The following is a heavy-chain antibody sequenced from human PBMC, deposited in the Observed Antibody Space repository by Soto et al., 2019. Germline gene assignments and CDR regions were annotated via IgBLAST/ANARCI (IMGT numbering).Heavy chain of an antibody. D-gene: IGHD5-18*01. CDR2: INPSGGST. CDR3: ARDPGYSYGYN. V-gene: IGHV1-46*01. CDR1: GYTFSIYY. Sequence: ASVKVSCKASGYTFSIYYMHWVRQAPGQGLEWMGVINPSGGSTTYPQKFQGRVTITRDTSASTAYMELSSLRSEDTAVYYCARDPGYSYGYNWGQGTLVTVSS. J-gene: IGHJ4*02.